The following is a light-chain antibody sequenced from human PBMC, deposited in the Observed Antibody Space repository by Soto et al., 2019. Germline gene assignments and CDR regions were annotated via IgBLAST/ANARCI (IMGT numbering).Light chain of an antibody. J-gene: IGKJ1*01. CDR3: QQYESSSWT. CDR1: QSIKTW. CDR2: DAS. Sequence: GARVKITCRASQSIKTWLAWYQQKPGRAPILLIYDASSLQSGVPSRFSGSGSGTEFTLTSSSLQPDDSATYYCQQYESSSWTFGQGTKVDIK. V-gene: IGKV1-5*01.